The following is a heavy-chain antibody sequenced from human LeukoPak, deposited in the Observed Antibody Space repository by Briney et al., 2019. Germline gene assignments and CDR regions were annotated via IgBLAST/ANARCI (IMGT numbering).Heavy chain of an antibody. CDR1: GFTFITYW. D-gene: IGHD1-26*01. CDR2: IYSSGST. CDR3: VRGLYSGSRNWFDP. Sequence: GSLRLSCAASGFTFITYWMRWVRQPAGKGLEWIGRIYSSGSTNYNPSLESRLTMSVDTSNNQVSLKLRSVTAADTAVYYCVRGLYSGSRNWFDPWGQGTLVTVSS. J-gene: IGHJ5*02. V-gene: IGHV4-4*07.